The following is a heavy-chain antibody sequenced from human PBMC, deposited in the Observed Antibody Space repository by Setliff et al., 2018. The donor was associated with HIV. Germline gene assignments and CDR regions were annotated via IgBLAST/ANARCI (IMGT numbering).Heavy chain of an antibody. CDR2: INPNIGGT. D-gene: IGHD2-21*02. V-gene: IGHV1-2*02. J-gene: IGHJ4*02. CDR1: GYTFTGYH. CDR3: ASAGGGNSGTRWFDY. Sequence: GASVKVSCKASGYTFTGYHIHWVRQAPGQGLEWMGWINPNIGGTNSAQKFQGRVTMTTDESTSTVYMELPSLRSEDTAVYYCASAGGGNSGTRWFDYWGQGALVTVSS.